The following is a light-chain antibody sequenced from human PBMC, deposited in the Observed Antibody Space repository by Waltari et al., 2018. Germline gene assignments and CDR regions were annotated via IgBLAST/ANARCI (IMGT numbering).Light chain of an antibody. CDR3: SSYTTSSTLV. CDR1: SSDVGGYDY. V-gene: IGLV2-14*01. J-gene: IGLJ2*01. CDR2: EVS. Sequence: QSALAQPASVSGSPGQSITISCPGTSSDVGGYDYVSWYQHHPGKAPKLIIYEVSKRPSGVSNRFSGSKSGNTASLTISGLQAEDEAAYYCSSYTTSSTLVFGGGTRLTVL.